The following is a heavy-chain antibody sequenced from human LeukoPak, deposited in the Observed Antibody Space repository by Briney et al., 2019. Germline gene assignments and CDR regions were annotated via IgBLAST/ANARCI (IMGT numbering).Heavy chain of an antibody. CDR1: GFTFSDYY. Sequence: GGSLRLSCAASGFTFSDYYMSWIRQAPGKGLEWVSYISSSGSTIYYADSVKGRFTISRDNAKNSLYLQMNSLRAEDTAVYHCARVRCSSTSCYIYYYYYMDVWGKGTTVTVSS. CDR2: ISSSGSTI. V-gene: IGHV3-11*01. J-gene: IGHJ6*03. CDR3: ARVRCSSTSCYIYYYYYMDV. D-gene: IGHD2-2*02.